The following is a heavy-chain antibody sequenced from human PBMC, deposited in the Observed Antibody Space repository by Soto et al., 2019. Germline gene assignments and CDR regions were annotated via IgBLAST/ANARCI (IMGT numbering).Heavy chain of an antibody. D-gene: IGHD5-18*01. CDR2: ISGGGGST. CDR1: GFTFSSYA. V-gene: IGHV3-23*01. CDR3: ATHLHPDTAMVTGY. J-gene: IGHJ4*02. Sequence: GGFLRLSCAASGFTFSSYAMSWVRQAPGKGLKWVSAISGGGGSTYYADSVKGRFTISRDNSKNTLYLQMTSLRAEDTAVYYCATHLHPDTAMVTGYWGQGTLVTVSS.